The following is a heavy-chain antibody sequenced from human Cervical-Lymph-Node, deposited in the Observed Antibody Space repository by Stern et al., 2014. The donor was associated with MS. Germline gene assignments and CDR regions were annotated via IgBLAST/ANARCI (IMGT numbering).Heavy chain of an antibody. CDR1: GFRFSDFY. CDR3: ARRKRSYDY. J-gene: IGHJ4*02. CDR2: ISNSGQSI. V-gene: IGHV3-11*01. Sequence: VQLVQSGGGLVKPGGSLRLSCAGSGFRFSDFYMTWIRKSPERGLEWVSYISNSGQSIYYADSVKGRFTISRDNAKNSLYLEMNSLRVEDAGTYCARRKRSYDYWGQGTLVTVSS.